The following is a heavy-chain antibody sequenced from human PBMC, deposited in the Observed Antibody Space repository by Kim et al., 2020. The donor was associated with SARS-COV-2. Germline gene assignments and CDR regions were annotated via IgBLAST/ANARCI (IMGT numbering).Heavy chain of an antibody. D-gene: IGHD3-10*01. J-gene: IGHJ3*01. CDR1: GISFSDYG. CDR3: AKFGVNGPLDF. Sequence: GGSLRLSCAASGISFSDYGMHWVRQAPGKGLEWLSFISFDGATANYADAVKGRFTVSRDNSVNTLFLEMTGLRPGDAAHYYCAKFGVNGPLDFWGRGTVVTVSP. CDR2: ISFDGATA. V-gene: IGHV3-30*18.